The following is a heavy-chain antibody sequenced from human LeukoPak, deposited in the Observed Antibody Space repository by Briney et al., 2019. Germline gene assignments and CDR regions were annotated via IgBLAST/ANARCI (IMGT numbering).Heavy chain of an antibody. J-gene: IGHJ5*02. CDR1: GSTFTGYY. D-gene: IGHD3-9*01. CDR3: ARSSMPYYDILTGSYPAGWFDP. Sequence: ASVKVSCKASGSTFTGYYMHWVRQAPGQELEWMGWINPNSGGTNYAQKFQGRVTMTRDTSISTAYMELSRLRSDDTAVYYCARSSMPYYDILTGSYPAGWFDPWGQGTLVTVSS. CDR2: INPNSGGT. V-gene: IGHV1-2*02.